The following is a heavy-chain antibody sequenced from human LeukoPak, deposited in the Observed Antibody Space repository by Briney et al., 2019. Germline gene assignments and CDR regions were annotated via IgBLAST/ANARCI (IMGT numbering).Heavy chain of an antibody. CDR1: GDSVSSNSAA. J-gene: IGHJ3*02. Sequence: SQTLSLTCALSGDSVSSNSAAWNWIRQSPSRGLEWLGRTYYRSKWYNDYAVSVKSRITINPDTSKNQFSLQLNSVTPEDTAVYYCARDRCSSTSCTRAFDIWGQGTMVTVSS. V-gene: IGHV6-1*01. CDR3: ARDRCSSTSCTRAFDI. D-gene: IGHD2-2*01. CDR2: TYYRSKWYN.